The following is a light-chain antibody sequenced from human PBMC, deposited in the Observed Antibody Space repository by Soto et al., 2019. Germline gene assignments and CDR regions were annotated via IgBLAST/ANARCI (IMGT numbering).Light chain of an antibody. CDR3: SSYTSRSTNYV. Sequence: QSALTQPASVSGSPGQSITISCTGTSSDVGGYKYVSWYQQHPGKAPKLMIYEVSNRPSGVSNRFSGSKSGNTASLTISGLQAEDEADYYCSSYTSRSTNYVFGNGTKVTV. J-gene: IGLJ1*01. V-gene: IGLV2-14*01. CDR2: EVS. CDR1: SSDVGGYKY.